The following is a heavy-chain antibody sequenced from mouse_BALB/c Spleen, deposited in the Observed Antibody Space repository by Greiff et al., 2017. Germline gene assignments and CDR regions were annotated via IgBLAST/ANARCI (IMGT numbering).Heavy chain of an antibody. J-gene: IGHJ4*01. CDR3: ARGGYDGMGRVDY. CDR2: ISYDGSN. V-gene: IGHV3-6*02. CDR1: GYSITSGYY. D-gene: IGHD2-2*01. Sequence: EVQLVESGPGLVKPSQSLSLTCSVTGYSITSGYYWNWIRQFPGNKLEWMGYISYDGSNNYNPSLKNRISITRDTSKNQFFLKLNSVTTEDTAAYYCARGGYDGMGRVDYWGQGTSVTVSS.